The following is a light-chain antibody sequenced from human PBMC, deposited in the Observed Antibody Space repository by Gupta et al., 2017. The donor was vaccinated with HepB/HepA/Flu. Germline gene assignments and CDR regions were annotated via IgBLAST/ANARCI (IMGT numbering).Light chain of an antibody. CDR1: PSVSSY. CDR3: QQGSNWPRT. CDR2: DAS. V-gene: IGKV3-11*01. J-gene: IGKJ1*01. Sequence: IVLTQSPATLSLSPGERATFSCRASPSVSSYLAWYQQNPGQAPRLLIYDASNTATSLPARFSGSGSATDFTLTISMRDPDDFAVYYCQQGSNWPRTFGQGTKVEIK.